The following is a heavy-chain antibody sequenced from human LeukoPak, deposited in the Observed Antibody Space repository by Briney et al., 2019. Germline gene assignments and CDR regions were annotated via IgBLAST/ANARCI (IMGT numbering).Heavy chain of an antibody. CDR2: IRYDGSNK. Sequence: PGGSLRPSCAASGFTFSSYGMHWVRQAPGKGLEWVAFIRYDGSNKYYADSVKGRFTISRDNSKNTLYLQMNSLRAEDTAVYFCAKEQTTVTTGGWNYAMDVWGQGTTVTVSS. V-gene: IGHV3-30*02. CDR1: GFTFSSYG. CDR3: AKEQTTVTTGGWNYAMDV. J-gene: IGHJ6*02. D-gene: IGHD4-17*01.